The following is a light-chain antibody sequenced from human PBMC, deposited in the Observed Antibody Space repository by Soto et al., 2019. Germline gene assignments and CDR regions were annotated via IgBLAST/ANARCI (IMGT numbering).Light chain of an antibody. CDR3: QQYGTYPLT. CDR1: QSISSW. Sequence: DIQMTQSPSTLSASVGDRVTITCRASQSISSWLAGYQQKPGKAPKLLIYKASSLESGVPSRFSGGGSGTEFTLSISSLQPDDFATYYCQQYGTYPLTFGGGTKVEIK. V-gene: IGKV1-5*03. CDR2: KAS. J-gene: IGKJ4*01.